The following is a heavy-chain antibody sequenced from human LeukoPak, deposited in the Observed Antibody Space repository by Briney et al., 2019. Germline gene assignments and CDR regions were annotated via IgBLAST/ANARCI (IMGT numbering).Heavy chain of an antibody. CDR3: ARVREWLGYYFDY. CDR2: IYTSGST. Sequence: KPSETLSLTCTVSGGSISGYYWSWIRQPAGKGLEWIGRIYTSGSTNYNPSLKSRVTMSVDTSKNQFSLKLSSVTAADTAVYYCARVREWLGYYFDYWGQGTLVTVSS. V-gene: IGHV4-4*07. CDR1: GGSISGYY. D-gene: IGHD6-19*01. J-gene: IGHJ4*02.